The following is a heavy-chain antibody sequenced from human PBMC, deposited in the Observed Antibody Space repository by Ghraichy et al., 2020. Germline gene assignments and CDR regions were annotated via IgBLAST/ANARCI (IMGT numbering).Heavy chain of an antibody. CDR2: TRNKANSYTT. CDR1: GFTFSDHY. J-gene: IGHJ5*02. V-gene: IGHV3-72*01. Sequence: LSLTCAASGFTFSDHYMDWVRQAPGKGLEWVGRTRNKANSYTTEYAASVKGRFTISRDDSKNSLYLQMNSLKTEDTAVYYCARVYCSSTSCLNGWFDPWGQGTLVTVSS. CDR3: ARVYCSSTSCLNGWFDP. D-gene: IGHD2-2*01.